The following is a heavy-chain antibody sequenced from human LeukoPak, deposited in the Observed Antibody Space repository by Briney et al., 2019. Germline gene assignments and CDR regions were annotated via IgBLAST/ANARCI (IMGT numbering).Heavy chain of an antibody. J-gene: IGHJ4*02. D-gene: IGHD5-12*01. CDR3: ARQDSGYDQKHFDY. Sequence: GEALKISFKGSGYGFTSYWIGWGRRVPGKGLEWRGIIYPGESDTRYSPSFQGQVTISADKSISTPYLQWSSLKASDTAMYYCARQDSGYDQKHFDYWGQGTLVTVSS. V-gene: IGHV5-51*01. CDR2: IYPGESDT. CDR1: GYGFTSYW.